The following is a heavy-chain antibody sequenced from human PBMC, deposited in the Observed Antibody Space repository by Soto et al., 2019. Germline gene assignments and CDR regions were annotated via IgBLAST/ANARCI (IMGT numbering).Heavy chain of an antibody. Sequence: GASVKVSCKASGYTFTSYDINCVRQATGQGLEWMGWMNPNSGNTGYAQKFQGRVTMTRNTSISTAYMELSSLRSEDTAVYYCARGRSLSATIFGVVIDFDYWGQGTLVTVSS. D-gene: IGHD3-3*01. CDR3: ARGRSLSATIFGVVIDFDY. V-gene: IGHV1-8*01. J-gene: IGHJ4*02. CDR1: GYTFTSYD. CDR2: MNPNSGNT.